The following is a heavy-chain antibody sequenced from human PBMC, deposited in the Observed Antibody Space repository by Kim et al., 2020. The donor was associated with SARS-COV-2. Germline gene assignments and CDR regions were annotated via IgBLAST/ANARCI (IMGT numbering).Heavy chain of an antibody. CDR1: GGSISSSNW. CDR2: IYHSGST. Sequence: SETLSLTCAVSGGSISSSNWWSWGRQPPGKGLEWIGEIYHSGSTNYNPSLQSRVTISVDKSKNQFSLKLSSVTAADTAMYFCARDPDYYGVSWRGFDYWGQGTLVTVSS. J-gene: IGHJ4*02. D-gene: IGHD3-22*01. CDR3: ARDPDYYGVSWRGFDY. V-gene: IGHV4-4*02.